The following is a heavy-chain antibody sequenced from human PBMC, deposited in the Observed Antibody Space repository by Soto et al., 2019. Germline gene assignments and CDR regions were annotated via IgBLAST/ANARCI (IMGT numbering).Heavy chain of an antibody. CDR2: IRSKAYGGTT. J-gene: IGHJ4*02. CDR1: GFTFGDYA. Sequence: GGSLRLSCTASGFTFGDYAMSWFRQAPGKGLEWVGFIRSKAYGGTTEYAASVKGRFTISRDDSKSIAYLQMNSLKTEDTAVYYCTRWGSIWGSYRLYFDYWGQGTLVTVSS. CDR3: TRWGSIWGSYRLYFDY. V-gene: IGHV3-49*03. D-gene: IGHD3-16*02.